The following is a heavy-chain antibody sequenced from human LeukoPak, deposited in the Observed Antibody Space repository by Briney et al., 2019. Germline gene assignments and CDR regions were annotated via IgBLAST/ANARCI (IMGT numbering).Heavy chain of an antibody. D-gene: IGHD2-2*01. CDR2: ISDSGDKT. J-gene: IGHJ4*02. CDR1: GFTFSNYA. CDR3: AKDGGGYCNNSSC. Sequence: LGGSLRLSCAASGFTFSNYAMSWVRQAPGKGLECVSAISDSGDKTDYADSVRGRFTIYRDNSKDTLYLQMNSLGAADTAVYYCAKDGGGYCNNSSCWGQGTLVTVSS. V-gene: IGHV3-23*01.